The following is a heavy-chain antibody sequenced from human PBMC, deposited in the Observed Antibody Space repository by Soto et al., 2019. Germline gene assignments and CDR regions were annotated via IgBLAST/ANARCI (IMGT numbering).Heavy chain of an antibody. Sequence: PGGSLRLSCAASGFTFDDYAMHWVRQAPGKGLEWVSGISWNSGSIGYADSVKGRFTISRDNSKNTLYLQMNSLRAEDTAVYYCAKGRGAMVPWGQGTLVTVSS. CDR3: AKGRGAMVP. D-gene: IGHD5-18*01. V-gene: IGHV3-9*01. CDR1: GFTFDDYA. CDR2: ISWNSGSI. J-gene: IGHJ5*02.